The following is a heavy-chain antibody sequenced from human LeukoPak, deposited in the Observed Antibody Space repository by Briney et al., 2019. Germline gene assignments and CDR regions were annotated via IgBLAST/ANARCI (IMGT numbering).Heavy chain of an antibody. Sequence: GGSLRLSCAASGFTFSSYAMSWVRQAPGKGLERVSAISGSGGSTYYADSVKGRFTISRDNSKNTLYLQMNSLRAEDTAVYYCAKGPGYCSGGSCYSDYYYYYMDVWGKGTTVTVSS. J-gene: IGHJ6*03. V-gene: IGHV3-23*01. D-gene: IGHD2-15*01. CDR2: ISGSGGST. CDR3: AKGPGYCSGGSCYSDYYYYYMDV. CDR1: GFTFSSYA.